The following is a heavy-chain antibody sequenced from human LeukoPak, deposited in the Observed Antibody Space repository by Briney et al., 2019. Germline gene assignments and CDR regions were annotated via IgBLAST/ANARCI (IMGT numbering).Heavy chain of an antibody. V-gene: IGHV5-51*01. D-gene: IGHD2-2*01. Sequence: GESLKISCKGSGYSFTSYWIGWVRQMPGKGLEWMGIIYPGDSDTRYSPSFQGQVTISADKSISTAYLQWSSLKASDTAMYYCARLGEYCSSTSCYGNWFDPWGQGTLVTVSS. CDR1: GYSFTSYW. J-gene: IGHJ5*02. CDR2: IYPGDSDT. CDR3: ARLGEYCSSTSCYGNWFDP.